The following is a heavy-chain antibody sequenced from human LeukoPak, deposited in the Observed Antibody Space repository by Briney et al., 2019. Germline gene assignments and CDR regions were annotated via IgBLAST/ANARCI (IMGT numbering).Heavy chain of an antibody. CDR1: GFTFSSYS. J-gene: IGHJ4*02. V-gene: IGHV3-21*01. CDR2: ISSSSSYI. Sequence: GGSLRLSCAASGFTFSSYSMNWVRQAPGKGLEWVSSISSSSSYIYYADSVKGRFTISRDDSGNTVYLQMNSLRPEDTGVYYCARDAQRGFDYSNSLEYWGQGTPVTVST. D-gene: IGHD4-11*01. CDR3: ARDAQRGFDYSNSLEY.